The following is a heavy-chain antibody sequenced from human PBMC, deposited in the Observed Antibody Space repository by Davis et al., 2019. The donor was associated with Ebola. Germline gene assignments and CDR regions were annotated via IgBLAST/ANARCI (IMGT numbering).Heavy chain of an antibody. CDR3: AKDPKLGIGSL. D-gene: IGHD7-27*01. Sequence: GESLKISCAASGFTFSSYAMSWVRQAPGKGLEWVSAISGSGGSTYYADSVKGRFTIPRDNSKNTLYLQMNSLRAEDTAVYYCAKDPKLGIGSLWGQGTLVTVSS. CDR1: GFTFSSYA. J-gene: IGHJ4*02. V-gene: IGHV3-23*01. CDR2: ISGSGGST.